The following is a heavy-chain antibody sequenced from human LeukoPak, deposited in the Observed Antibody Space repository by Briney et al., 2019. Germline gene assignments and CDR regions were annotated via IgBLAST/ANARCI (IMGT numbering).Heavy chain of an antibody. J-gene: IGHJ4*02. D-gene: IGHD3-3*01. Sequence: GGSLRLSCAASGFTFDDYGMSWVRQAPGKGLEWVSGINWNGGSTAYADSVKGRFTISRDNAKNSLYLQMNSLRAEDTALYHCARGRGGTSDYYPFYSDYWGQGTLVTVSS. CDR2: INWNGGST. V-gene: IGHV3-20*01. CDR3: ARGRGGTSDYYPFYSDY. CDR1: GFTFDDYG.